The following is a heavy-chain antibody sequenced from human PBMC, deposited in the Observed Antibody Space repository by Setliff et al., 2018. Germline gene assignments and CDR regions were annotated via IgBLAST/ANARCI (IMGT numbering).Heavy chain of an antibody. D-gene: IGHD6-13*01. J-gene: IGHJ3*02. CDR3: ASAGHSGSWFPFDAFHI. V-gene: IGHV3-21*01. CDR2: ISRSSTYI. Sequence: PGGSLRLSCAASGFTFSTHSTNWVRQAPGKGLEWVSSISRSSTYIYYADSMKGRFTISRDNAKNSLYLQMNSLRAEDTAVYYCASAGHSGSWFPFDAFHIWGQGTMVTVSS. CDR1: GFTFSTHS.